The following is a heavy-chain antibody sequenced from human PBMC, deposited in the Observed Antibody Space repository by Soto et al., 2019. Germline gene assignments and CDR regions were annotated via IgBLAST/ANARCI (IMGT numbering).Heavy chain of an antibody. CDR3: ALYCSSTSCYGQWDY. V-gene: IGHV4-39*07. D-gene: IGHD2-2*01. J-gene: IGHJ4*02. CDR1: GGSISGSYYY. Sequence: ETLSLTCAVSGGSISGSYYYWGWLRQSPGKGPEWIGSVFYTGFTSYNPSLESRVSVSVDTSKNQFSLKLTSVSAADTAVYYCALYCSSTSCYGQWDYWGQGTLVTVSS. CDR2: VFYTGFT.